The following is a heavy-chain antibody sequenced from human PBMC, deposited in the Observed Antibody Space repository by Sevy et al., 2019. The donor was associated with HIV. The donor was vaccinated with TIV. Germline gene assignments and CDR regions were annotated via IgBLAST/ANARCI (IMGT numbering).Heavy chain of an antibody. CDR1: GGSVSSNSYY. D-gene: IGHD2-2*01. CDR3: ARVVTPPTMPVYYFEP. CDR2: IHYSGST. Sequence: SETLSLTCTVSGGSVSSNSYYWTWIRQPPGKGLEWIGYIHYSGSTNYNPSLKGRVTISVDTSENQFSLKLSSVTAADTAVYFSARVVTPPTMPVYYFEPWGQGTLVTVSS. V-gene: IGHV4-61*01. J-gene: IGHJ5*02.